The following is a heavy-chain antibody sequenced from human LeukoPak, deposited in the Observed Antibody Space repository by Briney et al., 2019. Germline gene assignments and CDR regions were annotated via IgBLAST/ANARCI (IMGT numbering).Heavy chain of an antibody. CDR3: AREAAGNSPLDS. D-gene: IGHD4-23*01. CDR1: GDSVSSNPNY. CDR2: ISYSGST. J-gene: IGHJ4*02. V-gene: IGHV4-30-4*01. Sequence: SQTQSLTCTVSGDSVSSNPNYWTWIRQPPGKGLEWIGYISYSGSTYYNPSLESRLTISVDTSKNQFSLKLTSVTAADTGIYYCAREAAGNSPLDSWRQGTLVTVSS.